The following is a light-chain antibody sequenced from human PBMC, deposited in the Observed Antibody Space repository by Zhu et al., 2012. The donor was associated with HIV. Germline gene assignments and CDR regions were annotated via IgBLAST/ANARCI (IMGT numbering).Light chain of an antibody. J-gene: IGKJ4*01. CDR2: DTS. Sequence: EIVLTQSPATLSLSPGDRATLSCRASQNIVTTYFAWYQQKPGQAPRLLIYDTSKRAAGVPARFSGSGSGTDFTLTISSLEPEDFAVYYCHQRRNRPLTFGGGTRVEI. CDR1: QNIVTTY. V-gene: IGKV3-11*01. CDR3: HQRRNRPLT.